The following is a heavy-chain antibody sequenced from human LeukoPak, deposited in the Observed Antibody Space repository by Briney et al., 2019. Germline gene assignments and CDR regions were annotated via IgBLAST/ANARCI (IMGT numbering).Heavy chain of an antibody. CDR1: GYTFTSYG. V-gene: IGHV1-18*01. Sequence: ASVKVSCKASGYTFTSYGISWVRQAPGQGLEWMGWISAYNGNTNYAQKLQGRVTMTTDTSTSTAYMELRSLRSDDTAVYYCARGTLGYCSSTSCYLSYFDYWGQGTLVTVSS. CDR2: ISAYNGNT. J-gene: IGHJ4*02. D-gene: IGHD2-2*01. CDR3: ARGTLGYCSSTSCYLSYFDY.